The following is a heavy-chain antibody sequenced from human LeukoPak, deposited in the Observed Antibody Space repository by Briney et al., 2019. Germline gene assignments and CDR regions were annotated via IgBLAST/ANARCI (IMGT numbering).Heavy chain of an antibody. CDR3: VKNSGWYCLDY. D-gene: IGHD6-19*01. J-gene: IGHJ4*02. V-gene: IGHV3-9*01. CDR2: ISWNGNNI. CDR1: GFKFGDYA. Sequence: GGSLRLSCTASGFKFGDYAIHWVRQVPGKGLEWVSGISWNGNNIGYADSVKGRFTLSRDNAKNSLFLQMNSLRAEDTAVYYCVKNSGWYCLDYWGQGTLVTVSS.